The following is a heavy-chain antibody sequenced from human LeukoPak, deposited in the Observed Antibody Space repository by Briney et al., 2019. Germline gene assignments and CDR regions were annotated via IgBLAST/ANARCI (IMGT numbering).Heavy chain of an antibody. Sequence: ASVKVSCKVSGYTLTELSMHWVRQAPGQGLEWMGIINPSGGSTSYAQKFQGRVTMTRDTSTSTVYMELSSLRSEDTAVYYCARSYYYDSSGYYWGQGTLVTVSS. V-gene: IGHV1-46*01. D-gene: IGHD3-22*01. CDR1: GYTLTELS. J-gene: IGHJ4*02. CDR2: INPSGGST. CDR3: ARSYYYDSSGYY.